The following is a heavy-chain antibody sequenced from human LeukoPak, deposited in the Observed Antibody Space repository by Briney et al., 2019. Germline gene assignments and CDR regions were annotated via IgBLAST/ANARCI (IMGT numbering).Heavy chain of an antibody. CDR1: GFTFSSYS. J-gene: IGHJ4*02. CDR2: ISSSSSTI. D-gene: IGHD4-17*01. Sequence: PGGSLRLSCAASGFTFSSYSMNWVRQAPGKGLEWVSYISSSSSTIYYADSVKGRFTISRDNAKNSLYLQMNSLRAEDTAVYYCARFQAVTADYWGQGTLVTVSS. CDR3: ARFQAVTADY. V-gene: IGHV3-48*04.